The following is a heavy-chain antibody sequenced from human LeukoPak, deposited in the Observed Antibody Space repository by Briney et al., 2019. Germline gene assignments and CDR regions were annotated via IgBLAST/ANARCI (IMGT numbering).Heavy chain of an antibody. CDR2: IYYSGST. CDR3: ARGRVWFGELDV. Sequence: SETLSLTCTVSGGSISSYYWSWIRQPPGKGLEWIGYIYYSGSTNYNPSLKSRVTISVDTSKNQFSLKLSSVTAADTAVYYCARGRVWFGELDVWGQGTTVTVSS. V-gene: IGHV4-59*01. CDR1: GGSISSYY. J-gene: IGHJ6*02. D-gene: IGHD3-10*01.